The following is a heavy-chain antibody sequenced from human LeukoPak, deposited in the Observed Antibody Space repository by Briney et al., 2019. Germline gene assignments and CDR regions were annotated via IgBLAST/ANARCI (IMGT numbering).Heavy chain of an antibody. Sequence: SETLSLTCTVSGGSISNYYWSWIRQPPGKGLEWIGYVYYSGSTNYNPSLKSRVTISVDTSKNQFSLKLSSVTAADTAVSYCARVFSGNYYTLFDYWGQGTLVTVSS. CDR2: VYYSGST. CDR1: GGSISNYY. D-gene: IGHD3-10*01. J-gene: IGHJ4*02. V-gene: IGHV4-59*01. CDR3: ARVFSGNYYTLFDY.